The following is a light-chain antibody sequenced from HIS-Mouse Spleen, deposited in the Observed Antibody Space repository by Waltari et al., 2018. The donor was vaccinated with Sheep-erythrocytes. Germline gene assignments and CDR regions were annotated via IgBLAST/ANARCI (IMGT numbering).Light chain of an antibody. Sequence: QSALTQPRSVSGSPGTSVTISCTGTSSDVGGYNYVSWYQQHPGKAPKLMFYDVSKRPSGVPDRFSGSKSGNTASLTISGLQAEDEADYYCCSYAGSYTLVFGGGTKLTVL. CDR1: SSDVGGYNY. J-gene: IGLJ2*01. CDR2: DVS. V-gene: IGLV2-11*01. CDR3: CSYAGSYTLV.